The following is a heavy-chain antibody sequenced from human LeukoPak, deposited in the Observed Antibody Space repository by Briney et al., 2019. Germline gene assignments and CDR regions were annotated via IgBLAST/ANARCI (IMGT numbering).Heavy chain of an antibody. J-gene: IGHJ3*02. D-gene: IGHD3-22*01. Sequence: SETLSLTCAVYGGSFSGYYWSWIRQPPGKGLEWVGYIYYSGSTYYNPSLKSRVTISVDTSKNQFSLKLSSVTAADTAVYYCARDLADYYDSSGYAFDIWGQGTMVTVSS. V-gene: IGHV4-59*01. CDR2: IYYSGST. CDR1: GGSFSGYY. CDR3: ARDLADYYDSSGYAFDI.